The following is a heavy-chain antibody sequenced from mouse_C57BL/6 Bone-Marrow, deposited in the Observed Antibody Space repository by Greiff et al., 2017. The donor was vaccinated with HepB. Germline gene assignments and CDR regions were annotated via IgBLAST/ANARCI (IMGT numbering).Heavy chain of an antibody. CDR3: ARQDRSTVVRRYFDV. D-gene: IGHD1-1*01. CDR1: GYSFTGYF. J-gene: IGHJ1*03. V-gene: IGHV1-20*01. Sequence: EVKLQESGPELVKPGDSVKISCKASGYSFTGYFMNWVMQSHGKSLEWIGRINPYNGDTFYNQKFKGKATLTVDKSSSTAHMELRSLTSEDSAVYYCARQDRSTVVRRYFDVWGTGTTVTVSS. CDR2: INPYNGDT.